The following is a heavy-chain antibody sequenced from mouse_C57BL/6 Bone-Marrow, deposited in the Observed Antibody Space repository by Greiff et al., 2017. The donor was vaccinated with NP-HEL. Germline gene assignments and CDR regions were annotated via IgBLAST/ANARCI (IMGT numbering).Heavy chain of an antibody. D-gene: IGHD3-2*02. Sequence: EVQLVESGPGLVKPSQSLSLTCSVTGYSITSGYYWNWIRQFPGNKLEWMGYISYDGSNNYNPSLKNRISITRDTSKNQFFLKLNSVTTEDTATYYCARGGQLRLRAWFAYWGQGTLVTVSA. CDR3: ARGGQLRLRAWFAY. CDR1: GYSITSGYY. CDR2: ISYDGSN. J-gene: IGHJ3*01. V-gene: IGHV3-6*01.